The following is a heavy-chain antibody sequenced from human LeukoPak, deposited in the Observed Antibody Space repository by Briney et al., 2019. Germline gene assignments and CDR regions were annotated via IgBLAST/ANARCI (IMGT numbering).Heavy chain of an antibody. V-gene: IGHV4-39*01. Sequence: PSETLSLTCIVSGDSISSSSYSWGWIRQPPGKGLEWVGSLSNTGSTYHNPSLRSRLTISVDMSKNQFSLRLSSVTAADTAVYYCVRNHYDGSCYFLWGQGTLVTVSS. CDR3: VRNHYDGSCYFL. CDR2: LSNTGST. D-gene: IGHD3-22*01. J-gene: IGHJ4*02. CDR1: GDSISSSSYS.